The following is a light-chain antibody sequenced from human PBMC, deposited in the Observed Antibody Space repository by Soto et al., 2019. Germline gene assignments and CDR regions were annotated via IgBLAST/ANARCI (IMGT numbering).Light chain of an antibody. CDR3: LHYHWPPDT. J-gene: IGKJ5*01. Sequence: IVMSQSVATVSVSPGERATLSCRASQSVRSNLAWYQQKPGQAPRLLIYDVSNRATGIPARFSGSGSGTDFTLTVRRLEPEEFAVYYCLHYHWPPDTFGQGTR. CDR2: DVS. V-gene: IGKV3D-15*01. CDR1: QSVRSN.